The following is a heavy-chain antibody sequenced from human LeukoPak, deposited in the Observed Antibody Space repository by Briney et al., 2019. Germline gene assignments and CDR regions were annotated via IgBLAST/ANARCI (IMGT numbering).Heavy chain of an antibody. CDR2: IYSGGST. CDR1: GFTFSTYA. J-gene: IGHJ4*02. D-gene: IGHD6-13*01. CDR3: ARDTTGYSSS. V-gene: IGHV3-53*01. Sequence: GGSLRLSCAASGFTFSTYAMHWVRQAPGKGLEWVSVIYSGGSTYYADSVKGRFTISRDNSKNTLYLQMNSLRAEDTAVYYCARDTTGYSSSWGQGTLVTVSS.